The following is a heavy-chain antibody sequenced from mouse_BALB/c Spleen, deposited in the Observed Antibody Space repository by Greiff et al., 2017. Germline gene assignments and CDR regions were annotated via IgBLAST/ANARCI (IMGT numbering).Heavy chain of an antibody. D-gene: IGHD1-1*01. Sequence: EVQLQQSGAELVKPGASVKLSCTASGFNIKDTYMHWVKQRPEQGLEWIGRIDPANGNTKYDPKFQGKATITADTSSNTAYLQLRSLTSEDTAVYYCARSTYGRGAMDYWGQGTSVTVSS. CDR2: IDPANGNT. CDR1: GFNIKDTY. J-gene: IGHJ4*01. V-gene: IGHV14-3*02. CDR3: ARSTYGRGAMDY.